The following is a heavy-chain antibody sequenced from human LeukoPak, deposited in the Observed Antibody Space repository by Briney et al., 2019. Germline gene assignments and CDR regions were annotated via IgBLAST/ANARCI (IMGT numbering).Heavy chain of an antibody. V-gene: IGHV1-2*02. CDR3: ARDHAYYYDSSDYPDAFDI. CDR2: INPNNGGT. D-gene: IGHD3-22*01. CDR1: GYTFTGYY. Sequence: ASVKVSCKASGYTFTGYYMHWVRQAPGQGLEWMGWINPNNGGTNYAQKFQGRVTMTRDTSISTAYMELSRLRSDDTAVYYCARDHAYYYDSSDYPDAFDIWGQGTMVTVSS. J-gene: IGHJ3*02.